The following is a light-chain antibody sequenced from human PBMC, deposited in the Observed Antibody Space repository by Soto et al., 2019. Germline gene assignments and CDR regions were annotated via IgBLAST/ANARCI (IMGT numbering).Light chain of an antibody. CDR2: AAS. CDR1: QSISSY. CDR3: QQSYSTPWT. J-gene: IGKJ1*01. V-gene: IGKV1-39*01. Sequence: DIHMTQSPSSLSASVGDRVTITCRASQSISSYLNWYQKKPGKAPKLLIYAASSLKSGVPSRFSGSGSGTDFTLTISSLQPEDFATYYCQQSYSTPWTFGQGTKVDIK.